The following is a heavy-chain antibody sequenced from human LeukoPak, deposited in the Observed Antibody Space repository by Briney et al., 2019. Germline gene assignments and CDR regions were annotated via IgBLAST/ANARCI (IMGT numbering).Heavy chain of an antibody. J-gene: IGHJ4*02. Sequence: PSETLSLTCTVSGGSISSSSYYWGWIRQPPGKGLEWIGSIYYSGSTYYNPSLKSRVTISVDTSMDQFSLKLSSVTAADTAVYYCARGYPRGSGYYYRFDYWGQGTLVTVSS. D-gene: IGHD3-22*01. V-gene: IGHV4-39*01. CDR3: ARGYPRGSGYYYRFDY. CDR2: IYYSGST. CDR1: GGSISSSSYY.